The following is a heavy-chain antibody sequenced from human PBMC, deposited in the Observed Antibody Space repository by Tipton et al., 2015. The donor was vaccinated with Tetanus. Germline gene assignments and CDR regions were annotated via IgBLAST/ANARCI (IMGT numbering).Heavy chain of an antibody. D-gene: IGHD6-13*01. J-gene: IGHJ4*02. CDR1: GSEFTKEN. V-gene: IGHV3-23*01. CDR3: AKEGGGAALYYFDY. CDR2: ISGSGGST. Sequence: SLRLSCVDSGSEFTKENMNWVRQAPGKGLEWVSAISGSGGSTYYADSVKGRFTISRDNSKNTLYLQMNSLRAEDTAVYYCAKEGGGAALYYFDYWGQGTLVTVSS.